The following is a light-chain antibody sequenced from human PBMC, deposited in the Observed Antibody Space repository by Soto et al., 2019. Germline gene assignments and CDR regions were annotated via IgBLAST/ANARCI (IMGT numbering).Light chain of an antibody. CDR1: QTIRGL. CDR2: DTS. J-gene: IGKJ5*01. Sequence: EIVLTQSPATLSLSPGERATLSCRTSQTIRGLLNWYQQRPGQAPRLLIYDTSNRATDNPARFSGSGSGTDFLLTISSLVPEDFGVYFCQQRHNWPITFGQGTRLDI. V-gene: IGKV3-11*01. CDR3: QQRHNWPIT.